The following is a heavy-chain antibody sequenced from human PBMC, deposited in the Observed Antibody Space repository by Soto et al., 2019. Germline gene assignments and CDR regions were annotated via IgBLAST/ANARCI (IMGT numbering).Heavy chain of an antibody. CDR2: INPSGGST. Sequence: ASVKVSCKASGYTFTSYYMHWVRQAPGQGLEWMGIINPSGGSTSYAQKFQGRVTMTRDTSTSTVYMELSSLRSEDTAVYYCARGLGIVVVITRGWFDPWGQGTLVTVSS. J-gene: IGHJ5*02. V-gene: IGHV1-46*01. D-gene: IGHD3-22*01. CDR1: GYTFTSYY. CDR3: ARGLGIVVVITRGWFDP.